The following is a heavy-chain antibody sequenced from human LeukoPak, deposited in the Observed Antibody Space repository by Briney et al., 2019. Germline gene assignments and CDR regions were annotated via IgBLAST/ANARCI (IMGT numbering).Heavy chain of an antibody. V-gene: IGHV4-34*01. J-gene: IGHJ4*02. D-gene: IGHD2-15*01. CDR3: AGGHRRKEVVVMGFDY. CDR1: GGSFSGNY. CDR2: INHSGST. Sequence: YPSETLSLTCAVYGGSFSGNYWSWIRQPPGKGLEWIGEINHSGSTNYNPSLKSRVTMSVDTSKNQFSLKLSSVTAADTAVYYCAGGHRRKEVVVMGFDYGAREPLVTVS.